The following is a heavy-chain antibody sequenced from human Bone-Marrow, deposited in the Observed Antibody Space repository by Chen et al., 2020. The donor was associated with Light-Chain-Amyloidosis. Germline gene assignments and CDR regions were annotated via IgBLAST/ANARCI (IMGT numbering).Heavy chain of an antibody. J-gene: IGHJ3*02. Sequence: VQLVQSGAEVKKPGESLKTSCKASGYTFTLYWIGWVRQMSGKGLEWMGTIDPGDSDTRYSPSLQGQVTISADNSISAAYLEWSSLKASDTAMYYCARGAPGISGTMWQGTFDIWGQGTMVTVSS. D-gene: IGHD1-7*01. CDR2: IDPGDSDT. V-gene: IGHV5-51*01. CDR3: ARGAPGISGTMWQGTFDI. CDR1: GYTFTLYW.